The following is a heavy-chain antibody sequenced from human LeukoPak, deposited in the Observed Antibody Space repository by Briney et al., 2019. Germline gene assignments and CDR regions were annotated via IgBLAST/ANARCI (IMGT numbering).Heavy chain of an antibody. D-gene: IGHD2-2*01. J-gene: IGHJ6*03. CDR3: PRVVGYCSSTSCYYYYYYYMDV. Sequence: GGSLRLSCAASGFTVSSNYRSWVRQAPGKGLEWISVIYSGGSTYYADSVEGRFTISRDNSKNTLYLQMNSLRAEDTAVYYCPRVVGYCSSTSCYYYYYYYMDVWGKGTTVTVSS. V-gene: IGHV3-66*02. CDR2: IYSGGST. CDR1: GFTVSSNY.